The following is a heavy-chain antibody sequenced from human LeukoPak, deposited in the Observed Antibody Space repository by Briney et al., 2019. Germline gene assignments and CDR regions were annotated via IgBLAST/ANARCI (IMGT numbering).Heavy chain of an antibody. Sequence: SETLSLTCTVSGGSISSYYWSWIRQPAGKGLEWIGRIYTSGSTNYNPSLKSRVTMSVDTSKNQCSLKLSSVTAADTAVYYCARDRYRSGYYGFDYWGQGTLVTVSS. CDR3: ARDRYRSGYYGFDY. CDR2: IYTSGST. CDR1: GGSISSYY. J-gene: IGHJ4*02. D-gene: IGHD3-22*01. V-gene: IGHV4-4*07.